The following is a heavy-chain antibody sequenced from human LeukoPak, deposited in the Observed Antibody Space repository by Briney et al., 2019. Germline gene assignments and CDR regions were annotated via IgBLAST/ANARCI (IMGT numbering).Heavy chain of an antibody. D-gene: IGHD5-18*01. J-gene: IGHJ4*02. CDR3: ATLPARGYSYGLDY. CDR2: INPNSGGT. Sequence: GASVKVSCKASGYTFTGYYMHWVRQAPGQGLEWMGWINPNSGGTIYAQKFQGRVTMTEDTSTDTAYMELSSLRSEDTAVYYCATLPARGYSYGLDYWGQGTLVTVSS. V-gene: IGHV1-2*02. CDR1: GYTFTGYY.